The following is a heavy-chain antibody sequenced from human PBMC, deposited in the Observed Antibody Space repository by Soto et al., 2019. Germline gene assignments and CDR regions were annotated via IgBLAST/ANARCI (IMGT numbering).Heavy chain of an antibody. CDR1: GYSFANQA. V-gene: IGHV1-18*01. J-gene: IGHJ6*02. D-gene: IGHD3-22*01. CDR3: ARGYDVSAYFYPLGDGMDV. CDR2: ISGRSGNS. Sequence: QVQLVQSGTEVKKPGASVKVSCKTSGYSFANQAINWVRQAPGQGLEWVGWISGRSGNSNYVETVRGRVTLTTDTSRGTAHLELRALTTDDTSVYYWARGYDVSAYFYPLGDGMDVWGQGTTVTVSS.